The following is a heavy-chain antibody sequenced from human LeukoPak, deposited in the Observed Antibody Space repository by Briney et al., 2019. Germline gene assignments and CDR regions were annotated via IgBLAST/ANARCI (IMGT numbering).Heavy chain of an antibody. CDR1: GGTFSSYA. CDR2: IIPIFGTA. D-gene: IGHD3-10*01. CDR3: ARVSFTMVRGVIISGPNRFDP. Sequence: SVKVSCKASGGTFSSYAISWVRQAPGQGLEWMGGIIPIFGTANYAQKFQGRVTITADKSTSTAYMELSSLRSEDTAVYYCARVSFTMVRGVIISGPNRFDPWGQGTLVTVSP. V-gene: IGHV1-69*06. J-gene: IGHJ5*02.